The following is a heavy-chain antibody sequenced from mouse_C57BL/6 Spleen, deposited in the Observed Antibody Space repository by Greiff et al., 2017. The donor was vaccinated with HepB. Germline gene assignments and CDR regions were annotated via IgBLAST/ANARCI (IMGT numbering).Heavy chain of an antibody. CDR3: ARDEGVFDV. J-gene: IGHJ1*03. CDR1: GFTFSSYA. CDR2: ISDGGSYT. V-gene: IGHV5-4*01. Sequence: EVKLKESGGGLVKPGGSLKLSCAASGFTFSSYAMSWVRQTPEKRLEWVATISDGGSYTYYPDNVKGRFTISRDNAKNNLYLQMSHLKSEDTAMYYCARDEGVFDVWGTGTTVTVSS.